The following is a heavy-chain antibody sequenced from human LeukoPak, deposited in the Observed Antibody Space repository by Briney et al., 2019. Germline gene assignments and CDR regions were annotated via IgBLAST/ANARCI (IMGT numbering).Heavy chain of an antibody. D-gene: IGHD2-15*01. Sequence: SETLSLTCAVYGGSFSGYYWSWIRQPPGKGLEWIGEINHSGSTNYNPSLKSRVTISVDTSKNQFSLKLSSVTAADTAVYYCARDGGSSVYWGQGTLVTVSS. CDR3: ARDGGSSVY. J-gene: IGHJ4*02. CDR2: INHSGST. V-gene: IGHV4-34*01. CDR1: GGSFSGYY.